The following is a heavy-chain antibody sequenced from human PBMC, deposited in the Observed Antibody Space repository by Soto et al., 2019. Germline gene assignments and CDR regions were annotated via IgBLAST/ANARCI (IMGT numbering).Heavy chain of an antibody. Sequence: SETLSLTCTVSGGSISSGEYYWTWIRQPPGKGLEWIGHIYYNGNTYYNPSLKSRLTMSLDTSQNQFSLHLTSVIAADSALYFCARATTVTSSFFFYGLDIWGQGTTVTVSS. V-gene: IGHV4-30-4*01. J-gene: IGHJ6*02. CDR2: IYYNGNT. D-gene: IGHD4-17*01. CDR1: GGSISSGEYY. CDR3: ARATTVTSSFFFYGLDI.